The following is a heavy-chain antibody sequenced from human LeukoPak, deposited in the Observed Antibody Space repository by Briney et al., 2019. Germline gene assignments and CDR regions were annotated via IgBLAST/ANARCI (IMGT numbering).Heavy chain of an antibody. V-gene: IGHV1-18*01. CDR2: ISAYNGNT. D-gene: IGHD6-13*01. J-gene: IGHJ6*03. CDR3: AREGIAAAYYYYYYYMDV. CDR1: GYTFTSYG. Sequence: ASVKVSCKASGYTFTSYGISWVRQAPGQGLEWMGWISAYNGNTNYAQKLQGRVSMTTDTSTSTAYMELRSLRSDDTAVYYCAREGIAAAYYYYYYYMDVWGKGATVTVSS.